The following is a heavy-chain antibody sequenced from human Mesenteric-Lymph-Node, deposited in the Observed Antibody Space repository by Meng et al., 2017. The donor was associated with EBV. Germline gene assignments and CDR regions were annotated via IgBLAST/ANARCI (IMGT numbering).Heavy chain of an antibody. D-gene: IGHD2-15*01. V-gene: IGHV4-34*02. CDR1: GGSCSNYY. CDR2: INHSGSA. J-gene: IGHJ5*02. CDR3: ARGVQVAWRFDP. Sequence: VQLKKWGAGLLKPSETLSLTCEVSGGSCSNYYWSWIRQTPGKGLEWIGEINHSGSANYNPSLKSRVTISIDTSKNQFSLRLNSVTAADTAVYYCARGVQVAWRFDPWGQGTLFPVSS.